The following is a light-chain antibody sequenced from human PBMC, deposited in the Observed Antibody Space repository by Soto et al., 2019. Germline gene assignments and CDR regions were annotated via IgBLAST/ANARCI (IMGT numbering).Light chain of an antibody. V-gene: IGKV1-27*01. CDR3: QHDKSPRLT. Sequence: MEIKKSASRLAGKACRRGSLPCQANQGISNYLAWYQQKPGKVPKLLIYAASTLQSGVPSRFSGSGSGTDFTLTISSLQPEDAATYYCQHDKSPRLTFGEGTRLEIK. CDR2: AAS. J-gene: IGKJ5*01. CDR1: QGISNY.